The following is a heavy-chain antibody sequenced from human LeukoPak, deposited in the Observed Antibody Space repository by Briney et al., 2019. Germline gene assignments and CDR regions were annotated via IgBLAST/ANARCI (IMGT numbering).Heavy chain of an antibody. Sequence: SQTLSLTCTVSGGSVRRGNYYWTWIRQPAGSGLEWIGRIYTSGTTDYNPSLRTRVTISVDASRNQFSLNLSSVTAADTAVYYCARWSGGVTARNYYYYMDVWGEGTTVTVSS. CDR3: ARWSGGVTARNYYYYMDV. CDR2: IYTSGTT. D-gene: IGHD6-6*01. CDR1: GGSVRRGNYY. J-gene: IGHJ6*03. V-gene: IGHV4-61*02.